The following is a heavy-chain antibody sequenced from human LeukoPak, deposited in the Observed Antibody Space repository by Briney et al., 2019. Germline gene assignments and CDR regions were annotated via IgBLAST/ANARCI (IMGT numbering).Heavy chain of an antibody. CDR3: ARITGNFGTYRYDY. Sequence: GRSLRLSCAASGFTFSSYGMHWVRQAPNKGLEWVGNIRQDGGEKSHGDSLRGRFTISRDNAKNTLYLQMDGLRAEDTAIYYCARITGNFGTYRYDYWGQGSLVTVSS. CDR2: IRQDGGEK. V-gene: IGHV3-7*01. D-gene: IGHD3-16*02. CDR1: GFTFSSYG. J-gene: IGHJ4*02.